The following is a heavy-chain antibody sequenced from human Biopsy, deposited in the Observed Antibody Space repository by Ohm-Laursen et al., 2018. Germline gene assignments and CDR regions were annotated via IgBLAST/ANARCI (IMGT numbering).Heavy chain of an antibody. CDR3: ARRTWDN. CDR2: INPNSGGT. V-gene: IGHV1-2*02. CDR1: GYTFIDYY. Sequence: GASVKVSCKASGYTFIDYYIHWVRQAPGQGLEWMGWINPNSGGTKYAQKFQGRVTVAGDTSINTVHMELRNLRSDDTAVYYCARRTWDNWGLGTLTTVSS. J-gene: IGHJ4*02.